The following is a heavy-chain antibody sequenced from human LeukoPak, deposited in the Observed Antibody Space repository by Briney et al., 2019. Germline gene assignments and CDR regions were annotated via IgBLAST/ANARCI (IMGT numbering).Heavy chain of an antibody. Sequence: PSETLSLTCTVSSGSISSYFWGWVRQPPGKGLEWIGRIYTTGTTHYNPSLKSRVTMSIDTSTNQFSLNLRSMTAADTAVCYCGRQGYTASHYFLDFWSQGTLVAVS. CDR2: IYTTGTT. J-gene: IGHJ4*02. CDR3: GRQGYTASHYFLDF. D-gene: IGHD2-2*02. CDR1: SGSISSYF. V-gene: IGHV4-4*07.